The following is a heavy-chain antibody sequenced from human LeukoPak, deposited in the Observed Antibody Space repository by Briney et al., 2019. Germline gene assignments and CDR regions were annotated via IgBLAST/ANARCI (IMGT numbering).Heavy chain of an antibody. J-gene: IGHJ3*02. V-gene: IGHV4-38-2*02. CDR2: IYHSGST. Sequence: SETLSLTCTVSGYSISSGYYWGWIRQPPGKGLEWIGSIYHSGSTYYSPSLKSRVTISVDTSKNQFSLKLSSVTAADTAVYYCASAHISGSYWEDAFDIWGQGTMVTVSS. CDR3: ASAHISGSYWEDAFDI. D-gene: IGHD1-26*01. CDR1: GYSISSGYY.